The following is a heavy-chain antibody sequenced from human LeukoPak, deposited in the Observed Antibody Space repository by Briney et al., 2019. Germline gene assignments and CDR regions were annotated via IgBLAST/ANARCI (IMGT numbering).Heavy chain of an antibody. CDR3: AAAGDY. V-gene: IGHV3-48*02. CDR2: ISSTSTT. CDR1: GFTFGSYT. J-gene: IGHJ4*02. Sequence: GGSLRLSCAVSGFTFGSYTMNWVRKAPGKGLEWVSHISSTSTTYYADSVKGRFTSSRDNGKNLLYLQMNSLRDEDTAIYYCAAAGDYWGQGTLVTVSS. D-gene: IGHD3-10*01.